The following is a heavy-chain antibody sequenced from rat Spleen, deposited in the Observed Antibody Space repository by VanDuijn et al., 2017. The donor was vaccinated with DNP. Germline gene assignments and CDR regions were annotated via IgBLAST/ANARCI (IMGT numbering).Heavy chain of an antibody. CDR1: GFSLTSYG. D-gene: IGHD1-5*01. CDR2: IWSGGNT. J-gene: IGHJ2*01. V-gene: IGHV2-15*01. CDR3: TRDDIGTTRFDY. Sequence: QVQLKESGPGLVQPSQTLSLTCTVSGFSLTSYGVSWVRQPPGKGLEWIGSIWSGGNTDYNSAFKSRLSITWDTSKSQVFLKMNSLQTEDTAIYFCTRDDIGTTRFDYWGQGVMVTVSS.